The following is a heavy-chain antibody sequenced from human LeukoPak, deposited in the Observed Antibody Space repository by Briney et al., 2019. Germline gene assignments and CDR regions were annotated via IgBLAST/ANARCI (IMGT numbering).Heavy chain of an antibody. D-gene: IGHD2-2*01. V-gene: IGHV3-21*01. CDR3: AGGSLLWGAFVI. Sequence: PGGSLTLSCAASGFTFSTYSMNWVRQAPGKGLEWLSSISSSSGYIYYADSVKGRFAISRDNAKNSLYLQMNSLRAEDTAVYYCAGGSLLWGAFVIWGQGTMVTVSS. CDR2: ISSSSGYI. CDR1: GFTFSTYS. J-gene: IGHJ3*02.